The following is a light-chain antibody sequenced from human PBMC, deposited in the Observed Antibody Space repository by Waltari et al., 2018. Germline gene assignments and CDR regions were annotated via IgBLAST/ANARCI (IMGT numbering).Light chain of an antibody. CDR2: GKN. V-gene: IGLV3-19*01. CDR1: SLRSYY. CDR3: NSRDSSGNHPYVV. Sequence: SSELTQDPAVSVALGQTVRITCQGDSLRSYYASWYQQKPGQDPVLVIYGKNNRPSGIPDRFSGSSSGNTASLTITGAQAEDEADYYCNSRDSSGNHPYVVFGGGTKLTVL. J-gene: IGLJ2*01.